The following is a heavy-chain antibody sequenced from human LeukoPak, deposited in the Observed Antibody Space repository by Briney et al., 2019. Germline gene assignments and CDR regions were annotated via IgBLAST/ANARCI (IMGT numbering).Heavy chain of an antibody. D-gene: IGHD6-6*01. CDR1: GGSISSYY. Sequence: SETLSLTCVVSGGSISSYYWSWIRQPPGKGLEWIGYIYYSGSTNYNPSLKSRVTISVDTSKNQFSLKLSSVTAADTAVYYCARGSFEYSSSSSIDYWGQGTLVTVSS. J-gene: IGHJ4*02. CDR3: ARGSFEYSSSSSIDY. V-gene: IGHV4-59*01. CDR2: IYYSGST.